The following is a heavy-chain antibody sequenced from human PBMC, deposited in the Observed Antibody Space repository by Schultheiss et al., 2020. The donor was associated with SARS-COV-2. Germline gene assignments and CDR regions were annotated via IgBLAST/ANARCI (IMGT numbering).Heavy chain of an antibody. J-gene: IGHJ4*02. CDR3: ARFPNGDYGDSNAFDY. CDR1: GGSFSGYY. V-gene: IGHV4-59*12. D-gene: IGHD4-17*01. Sequence: SETLSLTCAVYGGSFSGYYWSWIRQPPGKGLEWIGYIYYSGSTYYNPSLKSRVTISVDTSKNQFSLKLSSVTAADTAVYYCARFPNGDYGDSNAFDYWGQGTLVTVSS. CDR2: IYYSGST.